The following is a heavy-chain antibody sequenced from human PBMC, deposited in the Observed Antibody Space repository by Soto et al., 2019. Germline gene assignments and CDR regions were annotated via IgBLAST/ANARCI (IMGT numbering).Heavy chain of an antibody. CDR3: ARGGSDYGSGSYYYYYYMDV. V-gene: IGHV4-34*01. D-gene: IGHD3-10*01. CDR2: INHSGST. CDR1: GGYFSGYY. Sequence: SETLSLTCAVYGGYFSGYYWSWIRQHPGKGLEWIGEINHSGSTNYNPSLKSRVTISVDTSKNQFSLKLSSVTAADTAVYYCARGGSDYGSGSYYYYYYMDVWGKGTTVTVSS. J-gene: IGHJ6*03.